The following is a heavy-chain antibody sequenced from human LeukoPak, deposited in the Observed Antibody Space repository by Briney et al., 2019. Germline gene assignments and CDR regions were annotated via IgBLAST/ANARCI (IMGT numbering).Heavy chain of an antibody. V-gene: IGHV3-53*01. CDR1: GFTVSSNS. CDR2: IYSGTI. Sequence: GGSLRLSCTVSGFTVSSNSMSWVRQAPGKGLEWVSFIYSGTIHYSDSVKGRFTISRDNSKNTLYLQMNSLRAEDTAVYYCAKEDYSSSWYGDYFDYWGQGTLVTVSS. CDR3: AKEDYSSSWYGDYFDY. D-gene: IGHD6-13*01. J-gene: IGHJ4*02.